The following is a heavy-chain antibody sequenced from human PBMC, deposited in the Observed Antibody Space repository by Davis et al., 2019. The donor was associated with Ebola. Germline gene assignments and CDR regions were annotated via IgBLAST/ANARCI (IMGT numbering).Heavy chain of an antibody. CDR3: ATTPQYSSGQNKPFDY. CDR2: ILDHGSNQ. CDR1: GFTLSGYD. Sequence: GGSLRLSCAASGFTLSGYDMNWVRQAPGTALHSVAVILDHGSNQYYADSVKGRFTISRDNSKNTLYLQMNSLRAEDTAVYYCATTPQYSSGQNKPFDYWGQGTLVTVSS. V-gene: IGHV3-33*08. D-gene: IGHD6-19*01. J-gene: IGHJ4*02.